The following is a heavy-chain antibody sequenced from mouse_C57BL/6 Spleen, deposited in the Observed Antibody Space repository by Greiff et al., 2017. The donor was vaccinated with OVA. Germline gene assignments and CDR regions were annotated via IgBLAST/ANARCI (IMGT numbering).Heavy chain of an antibody. CDR2: ISDGGSYT. Sequence: EVQGVESGGGLVKPGGSLKLSCAASGFTFSSYAMSWVRQTPEKRLEWVATISDGGSYTYYPDNVKGRFTISRDNAKNNLYLQLSHLKSEDTAMYYCATTVVAQYYFDYWGQGTTLTVSS. CDR3: ATTVVAQYYFDY. CDR1: GFTFSSYA. V-gene: IGHV5-4*01. D-gene: IGHD1-1*01. J-gene: IGHJ2*01.